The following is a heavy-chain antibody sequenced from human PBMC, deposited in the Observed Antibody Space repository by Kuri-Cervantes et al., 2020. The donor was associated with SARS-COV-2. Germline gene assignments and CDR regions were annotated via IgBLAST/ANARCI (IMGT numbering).Heavy chain of an antibody. J-gene: IGHJ4*02. CDR3: ARDRLGRYYFDY. D-gene: IGHD7-27*01. CDR1: GFTFDDYA. V-gene: IGHV4-59*01. Sequence: ESLKISCAASGFTFDDYAMHWVRQAPGKGLEWIGYIYYSGSTNYNPSLKSRVTISVDTSKNQFSLKLSSVTAADTAVYYCARDRLGRYYFDYWGQGTLVTVSS. CDR2: IYYSGST.